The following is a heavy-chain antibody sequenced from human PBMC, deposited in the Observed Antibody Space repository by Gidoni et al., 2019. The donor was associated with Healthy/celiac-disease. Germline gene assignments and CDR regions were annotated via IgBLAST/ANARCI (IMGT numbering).Heavy chain of an antibody. V-gene: IGHV3-48*01. D-gene: IGHD3-16*01. Sequence: EVQLVESGGGLVQPGGSLRLSCAASGFTFSSYSMNWVRQAPGKGLEWVSYISSSSSTIYYADSVKGRFTISRDNAKNSLYLQMNSLRAEDTAVYYCARGGTYGYYYGMDVWGQGTTVTVSS. J-gene: IGHJ6*02. CDR2: ISSSSSTI. CDR3: ARGGTYGYYYGMDV. CDR1: GFTFSSYS.